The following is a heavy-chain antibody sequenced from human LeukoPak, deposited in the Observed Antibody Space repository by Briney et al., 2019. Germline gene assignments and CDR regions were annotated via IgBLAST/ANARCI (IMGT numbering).Heavy chain of an antibody. V-gene: IGHV1-18*01. D-gene: IGHD2-15*01. Sequence: ASVKVSCKASGYTFTNFGISWVRQAPGQGLEWMGWISPYDGNTDYPQKGQGRVTMTTDTSTSTAFMELRSLRSDDTAVYYCARGGVGHCSGGSCPTSWFDPWGQGTLVTVSS. CDR1: GYTFTNFG. CDR3: ARGGVGHCSGGSCPTSWFDP. CDR2: ISPYDGNT. J-gene: IGHJ5*02.